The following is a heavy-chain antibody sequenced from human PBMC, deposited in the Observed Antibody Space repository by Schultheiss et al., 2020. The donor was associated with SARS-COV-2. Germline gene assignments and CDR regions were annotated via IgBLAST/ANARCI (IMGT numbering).Heavy chain of an antibody. D-gene: IGHD3-3*01. Sequence: GGSLRLSCSASGFTFSSYAMHWVRQAPGKGLEYVSAISSNGGSTYYADSVKGRFTISRDNSKNTLYLQMSSLRAEDTAVYYCVKGHYDFWTRDYFDYWGQGTLVTVSS. J-gene: IGHJ4*02. CDR3: VKGHYDFWTRDYFDY. V-gene: IGHV3-64D*06. CDR2: ISSNGGST. CDR1: GFTFSSYA.